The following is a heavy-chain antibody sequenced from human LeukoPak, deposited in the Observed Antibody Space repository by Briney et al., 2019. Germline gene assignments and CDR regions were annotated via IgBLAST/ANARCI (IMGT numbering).Heavy chain of an antibody. CDR1: GFTFSSYS. D-gene: IGHD4-17*01. J-gene: IGHJ4*02. CDR2: ISSSSSYI. Sequence: GGSLRPSCAASGFTFSSYSMNWVRQAPGRGLEWVSSISSSSSYIYYADSVKGRFTISRDNAKNSLYLQMNSLRAEDTAVYYCASLTTPYYWGQGTLVTVSS. CDR3: ASLTTPYY. V-gene: IGHV3-21*01.